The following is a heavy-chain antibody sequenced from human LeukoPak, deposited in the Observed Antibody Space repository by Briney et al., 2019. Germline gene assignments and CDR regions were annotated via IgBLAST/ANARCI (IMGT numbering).Heavy chain of an antibody. D-gene: IGHD6-19*01. CDR2: INPNSGGT. CDR1: GYTFTGYY. V-gene: IGHV1-2*02. CDR3: ARLSSGWAPRAFDI. J-gene: IGHJ3*02. Sequence: ASVKVSCKASGYTFTGYYMHWVRQAPGQGLEWMGWINPNSGGTNYAQKFQGRITMTRDTSISTAYMELSRLRSDDTAVYYCARLSSGWAPRAFDIWGQGTMVTVSS.